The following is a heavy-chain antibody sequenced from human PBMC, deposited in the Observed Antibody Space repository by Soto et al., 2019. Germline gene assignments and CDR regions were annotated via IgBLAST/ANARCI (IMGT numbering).Heavy chain of an antibody. Sequence: VQLVESGGGLVKPGGSLRLSCAASGFTFSDYYMTWIRQAPGKGLEWISYINSGGDTIYYADSVKGRVTISRDNAKNSLYLQMNSLRAEDTALYSCARTRGAAADNWGQGTQVTVSS. D-gene: IGHD3-10*01. J-gene: IGHJ4*02. CDR3: ARTRGAAADN. V-gene: IGHV3-11*01. CDR1: GFTFSDYY. CDR2: INSGGDTI.